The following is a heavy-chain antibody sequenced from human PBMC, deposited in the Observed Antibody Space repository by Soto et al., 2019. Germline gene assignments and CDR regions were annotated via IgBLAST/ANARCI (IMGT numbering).Heavy chain of an antibody. J-gene: IGHJ3*02. CDR1: GFILNDYY. V-gene: IGHV3-11*01. CDR3: ARQSYDSGRGAFDI. Sequence: QVQLVESGGGLVKPGGTLRLSCAASGFILNDYYMSWIRQAPGKGLEWVSSISTSGSMKYYADSVKGRFTISRDNVKNSMYLQLNSLRAEDTAVYYCARQSYDSGRGAFDIWRQGTMVTVSS. D-gene: IGHD1-26*01. CDR2: ISTSGSMK.